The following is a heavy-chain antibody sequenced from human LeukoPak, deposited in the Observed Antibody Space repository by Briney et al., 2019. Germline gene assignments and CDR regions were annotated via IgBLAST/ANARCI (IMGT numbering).Heavy chain of an antibody. CDR1: GYTFSSYA. J-gene: IGHJ4*02. V-gene: IGHV3-23*01. Sequence: GGSLRLSCAASGYTFSSYAMSWVRQAPGKGLEWVSSISGSGDNTCYADSVKDRFSISRDNSKTTVSLQMNSLRAEDTAVYYCAKGRGTAVTSAANYWGQGTLVTVSS. CDR2: ISGSGDNT. D-gene: IGHD4-17*01. CDR3: AKGRGTAVTSAANY.